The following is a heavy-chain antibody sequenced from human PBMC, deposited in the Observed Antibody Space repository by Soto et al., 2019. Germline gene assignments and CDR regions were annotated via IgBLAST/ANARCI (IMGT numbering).Heavy chain of an antibody. CDR2: INPNSGGT. CDR3: ATPLISSGYYFDAFGI. D-gene: IGHD3-22*01. V-gene: IGHV1-2*02. Sequence: GASVKVSCKASGHTFTGYYMHWVRQAPGQGLEWMGWINPNSGGTNYAQKFQGRVTMTRDTSISTAYMELSRLRSDDTAVYYCATPLISSGYYFDAFGIWGQGTMVTVSS. CDR1: GHTFTGYY. J-gene: IGHJ3*02.